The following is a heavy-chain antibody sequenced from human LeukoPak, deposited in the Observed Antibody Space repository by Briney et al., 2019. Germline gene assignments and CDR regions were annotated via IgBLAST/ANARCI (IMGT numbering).Heavy chain of an antibody. Sequence: GASVKVSCKASGYTFTGSYVHWVRQAPGQGLEWVGWISAYNGNTNYAQKLQGRVTITRDTSASTAYMELSSLRSEDTAVYYCARDSYPIVVVPAAPGYWGQGTLVTVSS. V-gene: IGHV1/OR15-3*02. CDR1: GYTFTGSY. J-gene: IGHJ4*02. D-gene: IGHD2-2*01. CDR2: ISAYNGNT. CDR3: ARDSYPIVVVPAAPGY.